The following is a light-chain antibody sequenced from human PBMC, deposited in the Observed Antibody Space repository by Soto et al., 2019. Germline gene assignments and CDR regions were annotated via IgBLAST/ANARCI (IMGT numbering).Light chain of an antibody. CDR1: ASSIGTNT. CDR2: GDN. CDR3: AAWDGSLNNVL. J-gene: IGLJ2*01. Sequence: VVTQPPSASGTPGQRVTISCSGSASSIGTNTVNWYRQLPGTAPKLLIYGDNQRPSGVPDRFSGSKSGTSASLAISGLQSEDEAEYYCAAWDGSLNNVLFGGGTKLTVL. V-gene: IGLV1-44*01.